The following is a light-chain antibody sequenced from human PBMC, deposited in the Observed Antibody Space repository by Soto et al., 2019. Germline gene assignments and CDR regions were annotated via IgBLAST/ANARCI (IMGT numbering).Light chain of an antibody. V-gene: IGKV1-5*01. CDR1: QSVSGW. CDR3: QQLNSYPLT. CDR2: AAS. J-gene: IGKJ4*01. Sequence: DIQMTQSPSTLSASVGDTVTVTCRASQSVSGWLAWYQQKPGEAPKLLIYAASTLQSGVPSRFSGSGSGTEFTLTIRSLQPEDFATYYCQQLNSYPLTFGGGTKVDNK.